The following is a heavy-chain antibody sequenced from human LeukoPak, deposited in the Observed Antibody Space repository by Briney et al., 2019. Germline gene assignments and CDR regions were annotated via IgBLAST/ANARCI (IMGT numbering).Heavy chain of an antibody. Sequence: PGGSLRLSCAASGFTFSSYWMSWVRQAPGKGLEWVAFIRFDGTNKFYADSVKGRFTISRDNSKNTLYLQMNSLRAEDTAVYYCARDGGYNYGYCVDYWGQGTLVTVSS. J-gene: IGHJ4*02. CDR2: IRFDGTNK. D-gene: IGHD5-18*01. V-gene: IGHV3-30*02. CDR3: ARDGGYNYGYCVDY. CDR1: GFTFSSYW.